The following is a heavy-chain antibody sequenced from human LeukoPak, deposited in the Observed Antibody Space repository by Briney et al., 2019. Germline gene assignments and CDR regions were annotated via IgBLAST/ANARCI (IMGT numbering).Heavy chain of an antibody. CDR2: IYASGST. Sequence: SETLSLTCTVSDGSTSTNYWSWIRQPAGKGLEWIGRIYASGSTNYKPSLKSRVTMSVDTSKNQFSLKLSSVTAADTAVYYCARETHSGRYSLDNWFDPWGQGTLVTVSS. CDR3: ARETHSGRYSLDNWFDP. V-gene: IGHV4-4*07. CDR1: DGSTSTNY. D-gene: IGHD1-26*01. J-gene: IGHJ5*02.